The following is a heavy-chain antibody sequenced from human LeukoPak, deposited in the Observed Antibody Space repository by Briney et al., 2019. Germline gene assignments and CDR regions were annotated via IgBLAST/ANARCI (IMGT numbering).Heavy chain of an antibody. CDR2: IIPILGIA. D-gene: IGHD3-22*01. CDR1: GYTFTSYG. V-gene: IGHV1-69*04. Sequence: SVKVSCKASGYTFTSYGISWVRQAPGQGLEWMGRIIPILGIANYAQKFQGRVTITADKSTSTAYMELSSLRSEDTAVYYCARVGRNYYDSSGYLNPPYFDYWGQGTLVTVSS. J-gene: IGHJ4*02. CDR3: ARVGRNYYDSSGYLNPPYFDY.